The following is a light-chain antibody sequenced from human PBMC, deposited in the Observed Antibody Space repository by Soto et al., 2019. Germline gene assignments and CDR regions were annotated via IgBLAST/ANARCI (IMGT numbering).Light chain of an antibody. CDR2: EVN. Sequence: QSALTQPASVSGSPGQSITISCTGTSSDVGGYNFVSWYQQHPGKAPKLMLYEVNNRPSGVSNRFSGSKSGNTAFLTISGLQAEDAAYYYCSSYTSSSTRVFGGGTKLTVL. V-gene: IGLV2-14*01. CDR1: SSDVGGYNF. CDR3: SSYTSSSTRV. J-gene: IGLJ2*01.